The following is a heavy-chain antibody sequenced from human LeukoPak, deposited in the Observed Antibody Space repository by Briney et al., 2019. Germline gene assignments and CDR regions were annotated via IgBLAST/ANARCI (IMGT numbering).Heavy chain of an antibody. Sequence: PSETLSLTCTVSGGSISSSSYYWGWIRQPPGKGLEWIGSIYYSGSTYYNPSLKSRVTISVDTSKNQFSLKLSSVTAADTAVYYCARVEDGVHRTARGFDPWGQGTLVTVSS. J-gene: IGHJ5*02. V-gene: IGHV4-39*07. D-gene: IGHD3-10*01. CDR1: GGSISSSSYY. CDR2: IYYSGST. CDR3: ARVEDGVHRTARGFDP.